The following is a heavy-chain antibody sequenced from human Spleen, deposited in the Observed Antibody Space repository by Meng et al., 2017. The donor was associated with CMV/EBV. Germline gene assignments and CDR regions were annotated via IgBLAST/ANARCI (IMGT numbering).Heavy chain of an antibody. Sequence: SVKVSCKASGGTFSSYAISWVRQAPGQGLEWMGGIIPIFGTANYAQKFQGRVTITTDESTSTAYMELSSLRSEDTAVYYCARSRGLSSTPSRPPTYGMDVWGQGTTVTVSS. CDR3: ARSRGLSSTPSRPPTYGMDV. CDR2: IIPIFGTA. V-gene: IGHV1-69*05. J-gene: IGHJ6*02. D-gene: IGHD2-2*01. CDR1: GGTFSSYA.